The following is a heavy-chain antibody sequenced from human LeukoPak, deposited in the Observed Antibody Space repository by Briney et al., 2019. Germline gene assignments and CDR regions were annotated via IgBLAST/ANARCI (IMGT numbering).Heavy chain of an antibody. Sequence: ASVKVSCKASGYTFTGYYMHWVRQAPGQGLEWMGWINPNSGGTNYAQKFQGRVTMTRDTSISTAYMELSRLRSDGTAVYYCARDEKSVVALYYFDYWGQGTLVTVSS. J-gene: IGHJ4*02. CDR1: GYTFTGYY. D-gene: IGHD2-15*01. V-gene: IGHV1-2*02. CDR3: ARDEKSVVALYYFDY. CDR2: INPNSGGT.